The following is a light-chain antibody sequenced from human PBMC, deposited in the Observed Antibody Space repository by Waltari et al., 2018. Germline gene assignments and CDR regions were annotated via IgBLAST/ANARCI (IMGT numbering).Light chain of an antibody. CDR2: VNRDGSH. Sequence: QLVLTQSPSASASLGASVKLTCTLNSGHSSNVVAWLQQQPEKGPRYLMKVNRDGSHSKGDEIPDRFSGSRSGAERYLTSSSVQSEDEADYYCQTGGHGTWVFGGGTKLTVL. CDR1: SGHSSNV. J-gene: IGLJ3*02. V-gene: IGLV4-69*01. CDR3: QTGGHGTWV.